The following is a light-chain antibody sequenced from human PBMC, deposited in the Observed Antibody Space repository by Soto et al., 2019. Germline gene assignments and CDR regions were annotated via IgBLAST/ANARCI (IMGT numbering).Light chain of an antibody. J-gene: IGKJ4*01. CDR3: QQFRSYPLT. CDR1: QTVRNNY. Sequence: EIVLTQSPGTLSLSPGERATLXXRASQTVRNNYLAWYQQKPGQAPRLXIYDASSRATGIPDRFSGGGAGTDFTLTISRLEPEDFAVYYCQQFRSYPLTFGGGTKVDIK. V-gene: IGKV3-20*01. CDR2: DAS.